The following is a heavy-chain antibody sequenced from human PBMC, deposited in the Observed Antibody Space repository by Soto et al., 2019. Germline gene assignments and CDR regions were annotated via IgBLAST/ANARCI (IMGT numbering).Heavy chain of an antibody. V-gene: IGHV4-59*01. Sequence: SETLSLTCDVSGDFLTTYYWNWIRQSPGKGLEWIGYIFYGGHTNYNPSLRGRATISVDTSKNQFSLKLSSVTAADTAVYYCTTAEAPDYFDYWGQGTLVTVSS. CDR1: GDFLTTYY. CDR2: IFYGGHT. J-gene: IGHJ4*02. CDR3: TTAEAPDYFDY.